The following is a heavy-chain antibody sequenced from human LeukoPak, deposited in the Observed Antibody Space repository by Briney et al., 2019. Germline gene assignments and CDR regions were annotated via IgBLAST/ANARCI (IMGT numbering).Heavy chain of an antibody. V-gene: IGHV4-59*01. J-gene: IGHJ4*02. CDR1: GGSISSYY. D-gene: IGHD4-17*01. Sequence: SETLSLTCTVSGGSISSYYWSWIRQPPGKGLEWIGYIYYSGSTNYNPSLKSRVTISVDTSKNQFSLKLSSVTAADTAVYYCALDYGDYWYWGQGTLVTVSS. CDR3: ALDYGDYWY. CDR2: IYYSGST.